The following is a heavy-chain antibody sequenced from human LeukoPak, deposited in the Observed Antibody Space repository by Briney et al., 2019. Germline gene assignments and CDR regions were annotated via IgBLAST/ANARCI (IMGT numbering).Heavy chain of an antibody. J-gene: IGHJ4*02. V-gene: IGHV3-30*04. CDR3: AKDGLHCTNGVCYSAIIDY. Sequence: PGGSLRLSCAASGFTFSSYAMHWGRQAPGKGLEWVAVISYDAINKFYADSVKGRFTISRDNSKNTLYLQMNSLRPEDTAVYYCAKDGLHCTNGVCYSAIIDYWGQGTLVPVSS. CDR1: GFTFSSYA. D-gene: IGHD2-8*01. CDR2: ISYDAINK.